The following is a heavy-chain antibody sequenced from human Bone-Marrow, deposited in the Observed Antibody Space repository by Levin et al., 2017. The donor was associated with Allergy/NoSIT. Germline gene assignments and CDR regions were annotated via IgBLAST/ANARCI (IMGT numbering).Heavy chain of an antibody. CDR2: IYHSGST. CDR1: GGSISSSNW. J-gene: IGHJ4*02. V-gene: IGHV4-4*02. D-gene: IGHD4-17*01. Sequence: SETLSLTCAVSGGSISSSNWWSWVRQPPGKGLEWIGEIYHSGSTNYNPSLKSRVTISVDKSKNQFSLKLSSVTAADTAVYYCARVPDTITVTTRGVFDYWGQGTLVTVSS. CDR3: ARVPDTITVTTRGVFDY.